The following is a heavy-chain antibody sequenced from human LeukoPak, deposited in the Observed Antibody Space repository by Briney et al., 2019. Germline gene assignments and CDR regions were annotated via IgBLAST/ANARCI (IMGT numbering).Heavy chain of an antibody. CDR2: ISSSGSTI. CDR1: GFTFSDYY. CDR3: ARGGEGITMIVVVINADWYFDL. V-gene: IGHV3-11*04. D-gene: IGHD3-22*01. J-gene: IGHJ2*01. Sequence: GGSLRLSCAASGFTFSDYYMSWIRQAPGKGLEWVSYISSSGSTIYYADSVKGRFTISRDNAKNSLYLQMNSLRAEDTAVYYCARGGEGITMIVVVINADWYFDLWGRGTLVTVSS.